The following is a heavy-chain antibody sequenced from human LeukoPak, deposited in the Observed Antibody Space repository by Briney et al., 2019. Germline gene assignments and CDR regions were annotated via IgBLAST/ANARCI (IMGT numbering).Heavy chain of an antibody. D-gene: IGHD4-17*01. V-gene: IGHV4-39*07. CDR2: IYYSGST. CDR3: ARATVTTRGAYGY. J-gene: IGHJ4*02. CDR1: GGSISSSSYY. Sequence: SETLSLTCTVSGGSISSSSYYWGWIRQPPGKGLEWIGSIYYSGSTYYNPSLKSRVTISVDTSKNQFSLKLSSVTAADTAVYYCARATVTTRGAYGYWGQGTLVTVSS.